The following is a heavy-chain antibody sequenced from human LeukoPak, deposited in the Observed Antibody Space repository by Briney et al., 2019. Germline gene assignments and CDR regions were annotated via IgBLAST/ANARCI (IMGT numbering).Heavy chain of an antibody. V-gene: IGHV3-23*01. D-gene: IGHD3-22*01. J-gene: IGHJ4*02. CDR1: GITLSNYG. CDR3: AKRGVVIRVILVGFHKEAYYFDS. CDR2: ISDSGGST. Sequence: GGSLRLSCAVSGITLSNYGMSWVRQAPGKGLEWVAGISDSGGSTNYADSVKGRFTISRDNPKNTLYLQMNSLRAEDTAVYFCAKRGVVIRVILVGFHKEAYYFDSWGQGAMVTVSS.